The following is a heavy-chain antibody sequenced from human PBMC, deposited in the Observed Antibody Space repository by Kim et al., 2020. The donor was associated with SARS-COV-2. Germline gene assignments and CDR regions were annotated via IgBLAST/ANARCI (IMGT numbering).Heavy chain of an antibody. D-gene: IGHD3-10*01. CDR2: IWYDGSNK. V-gene: IGHV3-33*01. Sequence: GGSLRLSCAASGFTLSSYGMHWVRQAPGKGLEWVAVIWYDGSNKYYADSVKGRFTISRDNSKNTLYLQMNSLRAEDTAVYYCARILEGWFGELFPDYWGQGTLVTVSS. CDR1: GFTLSSYG. CDR3: ARILEGWFGELFPDY. J-gene: IGHJ4*02.